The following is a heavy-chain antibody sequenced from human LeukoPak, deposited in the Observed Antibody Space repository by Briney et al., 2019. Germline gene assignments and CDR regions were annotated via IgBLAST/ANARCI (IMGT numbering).Heavy chain of an antibody. Sequence: GGSLRLSCVASGFTFSSYSMNWVRQAPGKGLEWVSSISSSSSYKYYTDSVKGRFTISRDNAKNSLYLQMNSLRAEDTAVYYCARTNQIDETAFDIWGQGTMASVSS. V-gene: IGHV3-21*01. J-gene: IGHJ3*02. CDR2: ISSSSSYK. D-gene: IGHD1-14*01. CDR3: ARTNQIDETAFDI. CDR1: GFTFSSYS.